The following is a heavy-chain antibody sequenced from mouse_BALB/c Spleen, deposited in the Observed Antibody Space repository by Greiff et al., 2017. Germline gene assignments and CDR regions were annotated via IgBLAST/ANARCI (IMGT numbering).Heavy chain of an antibody. D-gene: IGHD2-12*01. CDR3: ARQDYTVDY. CDR2: ISYSGST. Sequence: EVQRVESGPGLVKPSQSLSLTCTVTGYSITSDYAWNWIRQFPGNKLEWMGYISYSGSTSYNPSLKSRISITRDTSKNQFFLQLNSVTTEDTATYYCARQDYTVDYWGQGTTLTVSS. V-gene: IGHV3-2*02. CDR1: GYSITSDYA. J-gene: IGHJ2*01.